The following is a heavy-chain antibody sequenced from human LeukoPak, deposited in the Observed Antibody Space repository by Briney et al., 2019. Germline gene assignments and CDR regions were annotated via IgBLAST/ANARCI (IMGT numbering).Heavy chain of an antibody. J-gene: IGHJ5*02. CDR2: IYYGGST. Sequence: PSETLSLTCTVSGASVSSSSHYWGWIRQPPGKGREWIGNIYYGGSTHYNQSLKSRVTISVDTSKNQFALRVNSVPAADTAVYYCARDPRYCISTSCYPTWFDPWGQGILVTVSS. V-gene: IGHV4-39*06. D-gene: IGHD2-2*01. CDR1: GASVSSSSHY. CDR3: ARDPRYCISTSCYPTWFDP.